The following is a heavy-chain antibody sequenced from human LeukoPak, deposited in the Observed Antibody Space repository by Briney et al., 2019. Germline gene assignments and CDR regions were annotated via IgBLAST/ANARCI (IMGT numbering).Heavy chain of an antibody. CDR3: AKGLSSSSWYFDY. Sequence: GGSLRLSCAASGFTFDDYAMHWVRQAPGKGLEWVSGISWNSGSIGYADSVKGRFTNSRDNAKNSLYLQMNSLRAEDTALYYCAKGLSSSSWYFDYWGQGTLVTVSS. CDR1: GFTFDDYA. D-gene: IGHD6-13*01. CDR2: ISWNSGSI. J-gene: IGHJ4*02. V-gene: IGHV3-9*01.